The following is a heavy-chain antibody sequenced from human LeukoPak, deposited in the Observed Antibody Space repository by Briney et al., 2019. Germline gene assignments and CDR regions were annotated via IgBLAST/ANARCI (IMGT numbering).Heavy chain of an antibody. D-gene: IGHD3-3*01. CDR1: GGSISSYY. CDR2: IYYSGST. V-gene: IGHV4-59*01. J-gene: IGHJ4*02. Sequence: SETLSLTCTVSGGSISSYYWSWIRQPPGKGLGWIGYIYYSGSTNYNPSLKSRVTISVDTSKNQFSLKLSSVTAADTAVYYCARDTFGDYFDYWGQGTLVTVSS. CDR3: ARDTFGDYFDY.